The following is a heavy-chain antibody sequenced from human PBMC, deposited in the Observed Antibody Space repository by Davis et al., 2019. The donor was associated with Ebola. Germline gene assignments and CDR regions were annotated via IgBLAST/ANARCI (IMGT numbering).Heavy chain of an antibody. CDR1: GFTFSSYA. J-gene: IGHJ6*02. CDR2: ISYDGSNK. CDR3: ASQMDV. Sequence: PGGSLRLSCAASGFTFSSYAMSWVRQAPGKGLEWVAVISYDGSNKYYADSVKGRFTISRDNSKNTLYLQMNSLRAEDTAVYYCASQMDVWGQGTTVTVSS. V-gene: IGHV3-30-3*01.